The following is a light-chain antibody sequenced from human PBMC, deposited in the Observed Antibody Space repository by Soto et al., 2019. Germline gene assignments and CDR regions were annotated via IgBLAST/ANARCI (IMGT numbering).Light chain of an antibody. Sequence: KAQSPATLSLRPGERNTLSCRASQSVSSNFAWYQQKPGQAPSLLIYGASTRATGIPARFSGSGSGTEFTLTISSLQSEDFAVYYCQQYNNWPITFGGGTKVDI. J-gene: IGKJ4*01. CDR3: QQYNNWPIT. CDR2: GAS. CDR1: QSVSSN. V-gene: IGKV3-15*01.